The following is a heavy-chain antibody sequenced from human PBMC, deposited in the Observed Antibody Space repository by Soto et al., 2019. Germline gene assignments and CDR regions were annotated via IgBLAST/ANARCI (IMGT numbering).Heavy chain of an antibody. D-gene: IGHD2-15*01. Sequence: QVQLQQWGAGLLKPSETLSLTCAVYGGSFSGYYWSWIRQPPGKGLEWIGEINHSGSTNYNPSLKSRVTISVDTSKNQFSLKLSSVTAADTAVYYCARGGGYCSGGSCYSWDWYFDLWGRGTLVTVSS. CDR1: GGSFSGYY. V-gene: IGHV4-34*01. J-gene: IGHJ2*01. CDR3: ARGGGYCSGGSCYSWDWYFDL. CDR2: INHSGST.